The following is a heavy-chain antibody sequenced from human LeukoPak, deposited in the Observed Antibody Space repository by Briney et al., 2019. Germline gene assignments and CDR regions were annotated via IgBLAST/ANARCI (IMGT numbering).Heavy chain of an antibody. V-gene: IGHV3-23*01. CDR2: ISGSGTYT. Sequence: PGGSLRLSCAASGFTFAIYDMSWVRQAPGKGLEWVSGISGSGTYTYYADTVKGRFTISRDNSKNTVYLQMNSLRAEDTAVYYCARVPTYYYGMDVWGQGTTVTVSS. CDR3: ARVPTYYYGMDV. J-gene: IGHJ6*02. CDR1: GFTFAIYD.